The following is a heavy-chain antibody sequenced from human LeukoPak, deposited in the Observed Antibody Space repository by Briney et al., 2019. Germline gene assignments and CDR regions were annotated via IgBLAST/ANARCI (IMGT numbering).Heavy chain of an antibody. CDR2: IYYSGST. V-gene: IGHV4-59*01. CDR1: GGSISSYY. D-gene: IGHD4-17*01. J-gene: IGHJ5*02. Sequence: SETLSLTCTVSGGSISSYYWSWIRQPPGKGLEWIGYIYYSGSTNYNPSLKSRVTISVDTSKNQFSLKLSSVTAADTAVYYCARGLDPVTTTEGHWFDPWGQGTLVTVSS. CDR3: ARGLDPVTTTEGHWFDP.